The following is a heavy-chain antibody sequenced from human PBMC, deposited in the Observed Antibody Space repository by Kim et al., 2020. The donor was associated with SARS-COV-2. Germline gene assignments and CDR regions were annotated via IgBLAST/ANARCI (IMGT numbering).Heavy chain of an antibody. Sequence: SETLSLTCTVSGGSISSSSYYWGWIRQPPGKGLEWIGSIYYSGSTYYNPSLKSRVTISVDTSKNQFSLKLISVTAADTAVYYCARDPFLTMIVGAQGYYYGMDVWGQGTTVTVSS. CDR3: ARDPFLTMIVGAQGYYYGMDV. J-gene: IGHJ6*02. D-gene: IGHD3-22*01. CDR2: IYYSGST. CDR1: GGSISSSSYY. V-gene: IGHV4-39*02.